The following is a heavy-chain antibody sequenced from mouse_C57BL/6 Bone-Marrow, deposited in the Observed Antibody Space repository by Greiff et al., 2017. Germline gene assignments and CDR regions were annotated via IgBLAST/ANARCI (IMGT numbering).Heavy chain of an antibody. CDR3: ARHYYGSRYYFDY. CDR2: ISSGGSYT. D-gene: IGHD1-1*01. Sequence: EVHLVESGGDLVKPGGSLILSCAASGFTFSSYGMSWVRQTPDKRLEWVATISSGGSYTYYPDSVKGRVTISRDNAKNTLYLQMSSLKSEDTAMYYCARHYYGSRYYFDYWGLGTTLTVSS. CDR1: GFTFSSYG. V-gene: IGHV5-6*01. J-gene: IGHJ2*01.